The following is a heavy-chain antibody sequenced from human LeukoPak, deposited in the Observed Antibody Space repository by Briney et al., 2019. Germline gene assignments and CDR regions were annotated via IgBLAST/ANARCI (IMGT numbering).Heavy chain of an antibody. J-gene: IGHJ6*03. V-gene: IGHV4-39*07. Sequence: SETLSLTCTVSGGSISSSSYYWGWIRQPPGKGLEWIGSIYYSGSTYYNPSLKSRVTISVDTSKNQFSLKLSSVTAADTAVYYCARTTEAHSWRTRYYDYYMDVWGKGTTVTVSS. D-gene: IGHD6-13*01. CDR3: ARTTEAHSWRTRYYDYYMDV. CDR2: IYYSGST. CDR1: GGSISSSSYY.